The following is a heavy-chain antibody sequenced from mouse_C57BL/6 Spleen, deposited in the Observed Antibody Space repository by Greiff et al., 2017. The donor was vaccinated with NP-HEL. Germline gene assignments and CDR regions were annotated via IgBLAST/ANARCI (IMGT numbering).Heavy chain of an antibody. CDR2: IDPSDSET. CDR3: EREWLPYRYYFDY. Sequence: VQLQQPGAELVRPGSSVKLSCKASGYTFTSYWMHWVEQRPIQGLEWIGNIDPSDSETHYNQKFKDKATLTVDKSSSTAYMQLSSLTSEDSAVYYCEREWLPYRYYFDYWGQGTTLTVSS. CDR1: GYTFTSYW. D-gene: IGHD2-2*01. J-gene: IGHJ2*01. V-gene: IGHV1-52*01.